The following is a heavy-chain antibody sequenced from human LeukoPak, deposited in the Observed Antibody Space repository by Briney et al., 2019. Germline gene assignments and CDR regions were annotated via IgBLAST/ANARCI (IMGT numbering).Heavy chain of an antibody. J-gene: IGHJ4*02. CDR2: ISSSSSYI. Sequence: GGSLRLSCAASGFTFSSYSMNWVRQAPGKGLEWVSSISSSSSYIYYADSVKGRFTISRDNAKNSLYLQMNSLRAEDTAVYYCARGSGGDEVVVPAAMDYWGQGTLVTVSS. D-gene: IGHD2-2*01. CDR1: GFTFSSYS. V-gene: IGHV3-21*01. CDR3: ARGSGGDEVVVPAAMDY.